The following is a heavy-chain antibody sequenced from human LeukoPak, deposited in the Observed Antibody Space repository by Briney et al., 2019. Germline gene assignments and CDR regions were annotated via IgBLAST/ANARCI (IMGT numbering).Heavy chain of an antibody. CDR2: ISYDGSNK. J-gene: IGHJ4*02. V-gene: IGHV3-30*18. CDR1: GFTFSSYG. Sequence: GGSLRLSCAASGFTFSSYGMHRVRQAPGKGLEWVAVISYDGSNKYYADSVKGRFTISRDNSKNTLYLQMNSLRAEDTAVYYCAKDDVTFGGVIVINYFDYWGQGTLVTVSS. D-gene: IGHD3-16*02. CDR3: AKDDVTFGGVIVINYFDY.